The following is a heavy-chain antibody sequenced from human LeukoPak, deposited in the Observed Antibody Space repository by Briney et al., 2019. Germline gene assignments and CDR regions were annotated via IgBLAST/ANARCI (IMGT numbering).Heavy chain of an antibody. J-gene: IGHJ4*02. Sequence: ASVKVSCKASGYTFTGYYMHWVRQAPGQGLEWMGRINPNSGGTNYAQEFQGRVTMTRDTSISTAYMELSRLRSDDTAVYYCASSYSNYVPDYWGQGTLVTVSS. D-gene: IGHD4-11*01. CDR1: GYTFTGYY. CDR2: INPNSGGT. CDR3: ASSYSNYVPDY. V-gene: IGHV1-2*06.